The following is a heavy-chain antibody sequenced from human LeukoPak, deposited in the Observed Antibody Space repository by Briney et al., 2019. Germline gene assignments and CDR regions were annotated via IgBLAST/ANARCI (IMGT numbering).Heavy chain of an antibody. CDR2: IWYDGSDK. Sequence: GGSLRLSCAASGFTFSSYGMHWVRQAPGKGLEWVAVIWYDGSDKYYADSVKGRFTISRDNSKNTLYLQMNSLRAEDTAVYYCAMASYYALDYWGQGTLVTVSS. CDR3: AMASYYALDY. J-gene: IGHJ4*02. D-gene: IGHD2/OR15-2a*01. CDR1: GFTFSSYG. V-gene: IGHV3-33*01.